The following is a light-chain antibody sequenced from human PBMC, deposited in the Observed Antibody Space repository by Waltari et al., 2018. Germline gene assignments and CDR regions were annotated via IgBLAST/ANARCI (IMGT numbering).Light chain of an antibody. CDR3: QQYDNLPRL. V-gene: IGKV1-33*01. CDR1: PDISNY. CDR2: DAS. Sequence: DIQMTQSPSSLSASVGDRVTITCQASPDISNYLNWYKQKPGKAHKLLIYDASNLETGVPSMFSGSGSGTDFTFTISSLQPEDIATYYCQQYDNLPRLFGPGTKVDIK. J-gene: IGKJ3*01.